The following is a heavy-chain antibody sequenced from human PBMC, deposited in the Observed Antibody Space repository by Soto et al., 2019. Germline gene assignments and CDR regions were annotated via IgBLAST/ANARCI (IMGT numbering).Heavy chain of an antibody. CDR3: ARHVDFWSGFYNWFDP. J-gene: IGHJ5*02. Sequence: GESLKSSCNGCGYKFTSYLMGWVRQKHGEGLEWMGIIYPDDSDTRYSPSFQGQVTISADKSINTAYLQWSSLKASDTAIYYCARHVDFWSGFYNWFDPWGQGTLVTVSS. CDR2: IYPDDSDT. V-gene: IGHV5-51*01. D-gene: IGHD3-3*01. CDR1: GYKFTSYL.